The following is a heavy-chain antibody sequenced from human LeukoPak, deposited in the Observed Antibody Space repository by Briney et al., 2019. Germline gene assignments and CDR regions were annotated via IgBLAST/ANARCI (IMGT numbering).Heavy chain of an antibody. Sequence: PGGSLRLSCAASGFTFSSYSMNWVCQAPGKGLEWVSSISSSSSYIYYADSVKGRFTISRDNAKNSLYLQMNSLRAEDTAVYYCARAATHCSSTSCYHDYWGQGTLVTVSS. V-gene: IGHV3-21*01. J-gene: IGHJ4*02. CDR2: ISSSSSYI. CDR1: GFTFSSYS. D-gene: IGHD2-2*01. CDR3: ARAATHCSSTSCYHDY.